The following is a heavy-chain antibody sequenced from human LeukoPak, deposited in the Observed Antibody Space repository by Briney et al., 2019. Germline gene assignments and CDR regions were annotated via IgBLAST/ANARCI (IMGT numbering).Heavy chain of an antibody. J-gene: IGHJ4*02. Sequence: GGSLRLSCAASGFTFSTYWMGWARQSPGKGLEWVANIKPDGGEKYYVDSVKGRFTIFRDNAKNSLYLQMNSLRAEDTAVYYCVREGSGHYFYFFDYWGQGTLVTVSS. V-gene: IGHV3-7*01. CDR1: GFTFSTYW. CDR2: IKPDGGEK. D-gene: IGHD4-17*01. CDR3: VREGSGHYFYFFDY.